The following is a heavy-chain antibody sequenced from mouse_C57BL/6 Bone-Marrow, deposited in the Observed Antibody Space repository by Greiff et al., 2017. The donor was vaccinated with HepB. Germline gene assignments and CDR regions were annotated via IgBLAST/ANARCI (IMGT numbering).Heavy chain of an antibody. J-gene: IGHJ2*01. V-gene: IGHV1-55*01. CDR3: ARGGITTVVAKR. Sequence: QVQLQHPGAELVKPGASVKMSCKASGYTFTSYWITWVKQRPGQGLEWIGDIYPGSGSTNYNEKFKSKATLTVDTSSSTAYMQLSSLTSEDSAVYYCARGGITTVVAKRWGQGTTLTVSS. D-gene: IGHD1-1*01. CDR2: IYPGSGST. CDR1: GYTFTSYW.